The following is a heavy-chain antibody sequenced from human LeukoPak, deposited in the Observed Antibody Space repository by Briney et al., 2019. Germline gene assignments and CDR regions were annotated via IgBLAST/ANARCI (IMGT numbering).Heavy chain of an antibody. V-gene: IGHV4-4*07. CDR1: SGSISSYY. J-gene: IGHJ4*02. Sequence: TSETLSLTCTVSSGSISSYYWSWIRQPAGKGLEWIGRIYTNGNTNYNPSLKSRVTMSVDTSENQFSLKLTSMTAADTAVYYCARGQYGSGIDYWGQGTLVTVSS. CDR3: ARGQYGSGIDY. D-gene: IGHD3-10*01. CDR2: IYTNGNT.